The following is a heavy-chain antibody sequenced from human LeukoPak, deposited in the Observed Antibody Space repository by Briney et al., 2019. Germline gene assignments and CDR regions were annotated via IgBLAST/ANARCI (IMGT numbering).Heavy chain of an antibody. CDR1: GFTLSRYS. J-gene: IGHJ4*02. D-gene: IGHD6-25*01. CDR3: AGGSHGVAATDTPFDY. V-gene: IGHV3-21*01. Sequence: GGSLRLSCAASGFTLSRYSMNWVRQAPGKGLEWVSSISTSSSYIYYADSVRGRFTISRDNAKNSLYLQVNSLRAEDTAVYYCAGGSHGVAATDTPFDYWGQGTLVTVSS. CDR2: ISTSSSYI.